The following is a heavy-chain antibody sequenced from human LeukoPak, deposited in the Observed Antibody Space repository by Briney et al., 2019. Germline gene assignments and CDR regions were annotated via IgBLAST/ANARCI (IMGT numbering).Heavy chain of an antibody. CDR1: GFSFMNAW. D-gene: IGHD2/OR15-2a*01. CDR2: IKSNADGGTP. CDR3: TTFYHEYSPY. Sequence: GGSLRLSCAASGFSFMNAWMIWVRQAPGKGLEWVGRIKSNADGGTPDYAAPARGGFTISRDDSKNTLYLQMNSLKTEDTAVYYCTTFYHEYSPYWGRGTLVTVSS. V-gene: IGHV3-15*01. J-gene: IGHJ4*02.